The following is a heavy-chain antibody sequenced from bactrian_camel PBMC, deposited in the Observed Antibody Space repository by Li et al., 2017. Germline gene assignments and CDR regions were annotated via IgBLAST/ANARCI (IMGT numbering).Heavy chain of an antibody. J-gene: IGHJ4*01. V-gene: IGHV3S6*01. CDR3: AYDPGASRCNDDAWTALTLGIF. CDR2: MFRDGGAK. Sequence: VQLVESGGASVQRGGSLRLSCAATGYTRSRFCMAWFRQAPGKEREGIASMFRDGGAKYYSDSVKGRFTISQDAGRNTLYLQMEDLEPEDTAVYYCAYDPGASRCNDDAWTALTLGIFWGQGTQVTVS. D-gene: IGHD8*01. CDR1: GYTRSRFC.